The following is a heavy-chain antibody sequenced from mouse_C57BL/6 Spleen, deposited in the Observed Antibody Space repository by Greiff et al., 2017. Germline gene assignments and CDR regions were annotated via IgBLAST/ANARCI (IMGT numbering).Heavy chain of an antibody. CDR1: GYTFTDYN. J-gene: IGHJ4*01. CDR3: ARQLRLRDYAMDY. D-gene: IGHD3-2*02. V-gene: IGHV1-22*01. Sequence: VQLQQSGPELVKPGASVKMSCKASGYTFTDYNMHWVKQSHGKSLEWIGYINPNNGGTSYNQKFKGKATLTVNKSSRTAYMERRSLTSEDSAVYYCARQLRLRDYAMDYWGQGASVTVSS. CDR2: INPNNGGT.